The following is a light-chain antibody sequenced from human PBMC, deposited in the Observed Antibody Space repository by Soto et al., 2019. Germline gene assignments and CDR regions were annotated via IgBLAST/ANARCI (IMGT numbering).Light chain of an antibody. CDR1: QSINSW. J-gene: IGKJ4*01. V-gene: IGKV1-5*01. CDR3: QQYDTYVT. Sequence: DIQMTQSPSTLSASVGDRVTITCRASQSINSWLAWYQQKPGKAPKLLIYDASTLESGVPSRFSGSGSGTKFTLTISSLQSDDFATYYCQQYDTYVTFGGGTKVDI. CDR2: DAS.